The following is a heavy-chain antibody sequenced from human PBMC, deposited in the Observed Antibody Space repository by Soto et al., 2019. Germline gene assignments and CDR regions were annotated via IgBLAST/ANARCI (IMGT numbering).Heavy chain of an antibody. CDR2: ISTSGGRP. Sequence: VGSLRLSCTASGITFSNYAMSWVRQAPRKGLEWVSSISTSGGRPYYADSVKGRFTISRDNSKNTLYLQMNSLRVKDTELYYCAKDPARYDYVWGTYRYSDRWGQGTLVTVSS. CDR1: GITFSNYA. D-gene: IGHD3-16*02. V-gene: IGHV3-23*01. CDR3: AKDPARYDYVWGTYRYSDR. J-gene: IGHJ5*02.